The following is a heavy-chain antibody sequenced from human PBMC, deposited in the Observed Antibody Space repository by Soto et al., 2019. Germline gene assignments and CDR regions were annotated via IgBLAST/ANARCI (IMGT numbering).Heavy chain of an antibody. J-gene: IGHJ4*02. CDR3: AKKGSSHTNYYDSSGYYLV. CDR2: IIPIFGTA. D-gene: IGHD3-22*01. V-gene: IGHV1-69*13. Sequence: GASVKVSCKASGGTFSSYAISWVRQAPGQGLEWMGGIIPIFGTANYAQKFQGRVTITADESTSTAYMELSSLRSEDTAVYYCAKKGSSHTNYYDSSGYYLVWGQGTLVTVS. CDR1: GGTFSSYA.